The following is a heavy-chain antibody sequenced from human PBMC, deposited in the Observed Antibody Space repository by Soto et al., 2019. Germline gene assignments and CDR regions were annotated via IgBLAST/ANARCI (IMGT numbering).Heavy chain of an antibody. CDR2: INPSGSA. CDR1: GGSFSGNY. CDR3: ARDYSSGFDY. Sequence: PSETLSLTCAVYGGSFSGNYWSWIRQPPGKGLEWIGEINPSGSARYNPSLKSRVTISADASKKQFSLKVHSVTAADTAVYYCARDYSSGFDYWGQGTLVTVSS. V-gene: IGHV4-34*01. D-gene: IGHD6-19*01. J-gene: IGHJ4*02.